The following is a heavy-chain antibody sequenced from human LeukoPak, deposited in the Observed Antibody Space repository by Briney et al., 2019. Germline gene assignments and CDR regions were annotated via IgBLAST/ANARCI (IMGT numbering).Heavy chain of an antibody. CDR1: GFTFSSHG. CDR2: IWYDGSNK. V-gene: IGHV3-33*01. Sequence: AGGSLRLSCAASGFTFSSHGMHWVRQAPGKGLEWVAVIWYDGSNKYYADSVKGRFTISRDNSKNTLYVEMNSLRAEDTAVYYCVRWGPDKAMDVWDKGTTVTVSS. CDR3: VRWGPDKAMDV. J-gene: IGHJ6*03. D-gene: IGHD7-27*01.